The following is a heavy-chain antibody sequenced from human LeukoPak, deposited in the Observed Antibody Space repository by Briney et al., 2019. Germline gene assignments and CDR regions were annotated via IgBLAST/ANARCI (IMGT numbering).Heavy chain of an antibody. CDR1: GYTFTSYG. CDR3: ARGPYGDYRTPYYYYGMDV. CDR2: ISAYNGNT. D-gene: IGHD4-17*01. Sequence: GASVKVSCKASGYTFTSYGISWVRQAPGQGLEWMGWISAYNGNTNYAQKLQGRVTMTTDTSTSTAYMELRSLRSDDTAVYYCARGPYGDYRTPYYYYGMDVWGQGTTGTVSS. J-gene: IGHJ6*02. V-gene: IGHV1-18*01.